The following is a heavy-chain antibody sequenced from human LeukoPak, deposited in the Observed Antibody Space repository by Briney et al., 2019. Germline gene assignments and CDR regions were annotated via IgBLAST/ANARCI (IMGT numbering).Heavy chain of an antibody. D-gene: IGHD3-9*01. V-gene: IGHV3-23*01. J-gene: IGHJ4*02. Sequence: GGSLRLSCAASGFTFSSYAMSWVRQAPGKGLEWVSAISGSGGSTYYADSVKGRFTISRDNSKNTPYLQMNSLRAEDTAVYYCAKGDVLRYFVGGYFDYWGQGTLVTVSS. CDR2: ISGSGGST. CDR3: AKGDVLRYFVGGYFDY. CDR1: GFTFSSYA.